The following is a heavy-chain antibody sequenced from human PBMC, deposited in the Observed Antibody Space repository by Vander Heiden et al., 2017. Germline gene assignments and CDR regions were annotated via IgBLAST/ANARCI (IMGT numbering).Heavy chain of an antibody. Sequence: VQLLQSGGGVVQPGGSLRLSCAASGLTLSSTAMNWGRQAPGKGLEWVSVISGSGSNTYYADSVKGRFTISRDNSKNTLYLQMSSLRAEDTAVYYCAKDFGDNGFYYGLDVWGQGTTVTVSS. D-gene: IGHD1-20*01. CDR1: GLTLSSTA. V-gene: IGHV3-23*01. CDR2: ISGSGSNT. CDR3: AKDFGDNGFYYGLDV. J-gene: IGHJ6*02.